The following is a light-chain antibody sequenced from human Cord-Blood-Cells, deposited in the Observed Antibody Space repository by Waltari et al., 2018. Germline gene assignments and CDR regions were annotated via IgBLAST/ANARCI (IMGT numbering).Light chain of an antibody. CDR2: GNS. Sequence: QSVLTQPPSVSGAPGQRVTISCTGSSSNIGAGYDVHWYQQLPGTAPKLLIYGNSKLPSGVPGRCAGSKSGTSASLAITGLQAEDEADYYCQSYDSSLSGSVFGGGTKLTVL. CDR1: SSNIGAGYD. CDR3: QSYDSSLSGSV. V-gene: IGLV1-40*01. J-gene: IGLJ2*01.